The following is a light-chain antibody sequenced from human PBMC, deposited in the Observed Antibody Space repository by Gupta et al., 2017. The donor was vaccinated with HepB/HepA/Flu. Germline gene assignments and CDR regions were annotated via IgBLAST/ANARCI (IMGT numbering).Light chain of an antibody. CDR3: QTWDSDFHVV. CDR2: LNSDGSH. V-gene: IGLV4-69*01. Sequence: QLVLTQSPSASAPLGASVKVTCTLSSGHSDYDIAWHQQQPETGPRFLMKLNSDGSHSKGDGITDRFSGSSSGAERSLTISNLQSDDEADYYCQTWDSDFHVVFGGGTKLTVL. CDR1: SGHSDYD. J-gene: IGLJ2*01.